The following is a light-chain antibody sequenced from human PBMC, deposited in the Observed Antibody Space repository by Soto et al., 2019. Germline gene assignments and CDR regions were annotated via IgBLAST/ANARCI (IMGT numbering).Light chain of an antibody. CDR2: GAS. CDR3: QQYSRSPWT. V-gene: IGKV3-15*01. CDR1: QSVSSN. Sequence: EIVMTQSPATLSVVPGQRATLSCRASQSVSSNLAWYQQKPGQAPRLLTYGASTRATRIPARVSGSASETEFTLTISSLQPEDFAVYYCQQYSRSPWTFGQGTKVDI. J-gene: IGKJ1*01.